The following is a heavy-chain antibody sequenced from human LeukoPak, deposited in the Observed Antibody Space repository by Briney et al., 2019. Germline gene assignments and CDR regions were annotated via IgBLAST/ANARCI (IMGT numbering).Heavy chain of an antibody. CDR3: AREVFPYCSGGSCYRQDAFDI. V-gene: IGHV7-4-1*02. J-gene: IGHJ3*02. CDR2: INTNTGNP. D-gene: IGHD2-15*01. Sequence: ASVKVSCKASGYTFTSYAMNWVRQAPGQGLEWMGWINTNTGNPTYAQGFTGRFVFSLDTSVSTAYLQISSLKAEDTAVYYCAREVFPYCSGGSCYRQDAFDIWGQGTMVTVSS. CDR1: GYTFTSYA.